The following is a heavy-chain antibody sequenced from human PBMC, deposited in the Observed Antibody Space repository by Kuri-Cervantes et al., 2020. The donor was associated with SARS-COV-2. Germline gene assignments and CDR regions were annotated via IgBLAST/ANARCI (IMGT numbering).Heavy chain of an antibody. J-gene: IGHJ3*02. D-gene: IGHD1-26*01. Sequence: ASMKVSCKASGYTFTSYGISWVRQAPGQGLEWMGWISAYNGNTNYAQKLQGRVTMTTDTSTSTAYMELRSLRSDDTAVYYCARGEGAAPDLDAFDIWGQGTMVTVSS. CDR3: ARGEGAAPDLDAFDI. CDR1: GYTFTSYG. V-gene: IGHV1-18*01. CDR2: ISAYNGNT.